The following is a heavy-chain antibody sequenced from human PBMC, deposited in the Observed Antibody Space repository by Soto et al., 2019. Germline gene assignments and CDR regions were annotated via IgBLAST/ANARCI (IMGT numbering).Heavy chain of an antibody. Sequence: EVQLVESGGGLVQPGRSLRLSCTASGFTFGDYAMSWVRQAPGKGLEWVGFIRSKAYGGTTEYAASVKGRFTISRDDSKSIAYLQMNSLKTEDTAVYYCTRTEARDSSGYYLREDYWGQGTLVTVSS. D-gene: IGHD3-22*01. V-gene: IGHV3-49*04. J-gene: IGHJ4*02. CDR2: IRSKAYGGTT. CDR3: TRTEARDSSGYYLREDY. CDR1: GFTFGDYA.